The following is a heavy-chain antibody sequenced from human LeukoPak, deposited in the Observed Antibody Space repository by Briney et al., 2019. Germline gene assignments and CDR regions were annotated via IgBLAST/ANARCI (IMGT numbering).Heavy chain of an antibody. CDR1: GFTFSSYS. J-gene: IGHJ3*02. CDR3: ARADFWSGYYAFDI. Sequence: SGGSLRLSCAASGFTFSSYSMNWVRQAPGKGLQWVSSISSSSSYIYYADSVKGRFTISRDNATNSLYLQMNSLRAEDTAVYYCARADFWSGYYAFDIWGQGTMVTVSS. V-gene: IGHV3-21*01. D-gene: IGHD3-3*01. CDR2: ISSSSSYI.